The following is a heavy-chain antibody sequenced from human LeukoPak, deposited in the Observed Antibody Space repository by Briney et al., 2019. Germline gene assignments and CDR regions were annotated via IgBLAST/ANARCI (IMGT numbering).Heavy chain of an antibody. CDR2: IRGKTDGGTT. D-gene: IGHD6-13*01. J-gene: IGHJ4*02. V-gene: IGHV3-15*01. CDR1: GFTFSGYG. CDR3: ILAAAGPAY. Sequence: PGGSLRLSCATSGFTFSGYGMHWVRQAPGKGLEWVGRIRGKTDGGTTDYAAPVQGRFTISRDDSKNTLYLQMNSLKTEDTAVYYCILAAAGPAYWGQGTLVTVSS.